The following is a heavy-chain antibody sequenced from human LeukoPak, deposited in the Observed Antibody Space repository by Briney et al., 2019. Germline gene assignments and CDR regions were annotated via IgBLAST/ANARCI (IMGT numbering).Heavy chain of an antibody. CDR2: IRSTANGYST. D-gene: IGHD3-10*01. Sequence: PGGSLRLSCAASGVTFSGSALRWVRQASGKGLEWVGRIRSTANGYSTAYPASVKGMFTISRDHSKNAAYLQMDSLNSEDTVVYYCTGNYYGSGSYADFDYWGQGTLVPVSS. V-gene: IGHV3-73*01. CDR3: TGNYYGSGSYADFDY. CDR1: GVTFSGSA. J-gene: IGHJ4*02.